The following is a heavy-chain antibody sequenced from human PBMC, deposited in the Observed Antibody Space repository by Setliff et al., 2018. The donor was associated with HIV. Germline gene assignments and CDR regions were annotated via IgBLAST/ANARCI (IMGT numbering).Heavy chain of an antibody. CDR1: GGSISTSRYY. CDR3: ARSRRSGYNYVEGTALAY. V-gene: IGHV4-39*02. CDR2: INYRGNT. J-gene: IGHJ4*02. Sequence: SETLSLTCTVSGGSISTSRYYWGWIRQPPGKGLEWIGSINYRGNTYYNPSLKGRFTISRDNAKNSLYMQVNSLRAEDTAVYYCARSRRSGYNYVEGTALAYWGQGTLVTVSS. D-gene: IGHD3-22*01.